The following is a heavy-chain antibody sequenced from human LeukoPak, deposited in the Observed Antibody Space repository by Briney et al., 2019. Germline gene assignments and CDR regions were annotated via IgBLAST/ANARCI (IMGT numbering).Heavy chain of an antibody. Sequence: GGSLRLSCAASGLTVSSNYMSWVRQGPGKGLEWVSVIYSGGDTYYADSVKGRFTIFRDNSKNTLYLQMSSPRAEDTAVYYCAREPKRASGYYGMDVWGQGTTVTVSS. CDR2: IYSGGDT. J-gene: IGHJ6*02. CDR1: GLTVSSNY. V-gene: IGHV3-66*01. CDR3: AREPKRASGYYGMDV. D-gene: IGHD1-26*01.